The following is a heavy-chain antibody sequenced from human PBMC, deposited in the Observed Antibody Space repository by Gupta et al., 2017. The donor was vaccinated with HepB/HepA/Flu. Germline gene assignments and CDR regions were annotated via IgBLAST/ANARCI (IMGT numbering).Heavy chain of an antibody. V-gene: IGHV3-48*03. CDR2: ISSSGSTI. CDR3: ARVSGYSYAVEYYFDY. Sequence: EVQLVESGGGLVQPGGSLRLSCAASGFTFSSYEMNWVGQAPGKGLEWVSYISSSGSTIYYADSVKGRFTISRDNAKNSLYLQMNSLRAEDTAVYYCARVSGYSYAVEYYFDYWGQGTLVTVSS. J-gene: IGHJ4*02. CDR1: GFTFSSYE. D-gene: IGHD5-18*01.